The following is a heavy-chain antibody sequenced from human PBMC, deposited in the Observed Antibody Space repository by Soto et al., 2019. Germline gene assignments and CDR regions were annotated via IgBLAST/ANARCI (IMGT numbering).Heavy chain of an antibody. D-gene: IGHD3-22*01. V-gene: IGHV3-11*01. CDR2: ISSSGSTI. Sequence: GGSLRLSCAASGFTFSDYYMSWIRQAPGKGLEWVSYISSSGSTIYYADSVKGRFTISRDNAKNSLYLQMNSLRAEDTAVYYCAREYLAYDSSGYYYSFDYWGQGTLVTVSS. J-gene: IGHJ4*02. CDR3: AREYLAYDSSGYYYSFDY. CDR1: GFTFSDYY.